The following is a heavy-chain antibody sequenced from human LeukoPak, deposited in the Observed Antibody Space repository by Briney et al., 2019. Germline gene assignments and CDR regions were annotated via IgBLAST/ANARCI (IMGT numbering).Heavy chain of an antibody. D-gene: IGHD3-10*01. V-gene: IGHV4-34*01. CDR3: ARVLTMVRGVPHDVY. CDR1: GGAFSGSY. J-gene: IGHJ4*02. CDR2: INNSGSG. Sequence: PSETLCLTCAVYGGAFSGSYWSWIRQPPGKGLEWFGEINNSGSGNYNPSPRRRVAISVDTSKCKYYQKLSTPTAADTAVYYYARVLTMVRGVPHDVYWGQGALRTLSS.